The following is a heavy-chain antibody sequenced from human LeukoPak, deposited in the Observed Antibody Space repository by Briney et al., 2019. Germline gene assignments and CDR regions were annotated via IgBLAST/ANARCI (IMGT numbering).Heavy chain of an antibody. V-gene: IGHV3-7*01. J-gene: IGHJ4*02. CDR2: IDQDGGEK. D-gene: IGHD1-26*01. CDR1: GFSFGNAW. CDR3: AKTGTYFDFDY. Sequence: GGSLRLSCTASGFSFGNAWMSWVRQAPGKGLEWVANIDQDGGEKYYVDSVKGRFTIFRDNSKNSLFLQMNSLSPEDTAVYYCAKTGTYFDFDYWGQGALVTVSS.